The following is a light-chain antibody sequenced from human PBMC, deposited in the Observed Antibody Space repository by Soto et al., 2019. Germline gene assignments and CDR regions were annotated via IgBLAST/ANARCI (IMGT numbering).Light chain of an antibody. CDR3: QQTTSFPLT. CDR1: QGISSW. CDR2: AAS. V-gene: IGKV1-12*01. J-gene: IGKJ4*01. Sequence: DIQMTQSPSFVSASVGDRVTITCRASQGISSWLAWYQHKPGRAPKLLIHAASSLESGVPSRFSGRGSGTDFTLTISRLQPEDFATYYCQQTTSFPLTFGGGPKVEIK.